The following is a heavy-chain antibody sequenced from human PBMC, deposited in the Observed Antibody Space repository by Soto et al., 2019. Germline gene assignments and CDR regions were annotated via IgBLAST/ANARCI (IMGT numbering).Heavy chain of an antibody. D-gene: IGHD6-13*01. Sequence: AETLSATFALSGGSFNCYYWSWIRQIPGKVLELIGEINHSGNTNYNPSLKSRVSIVADTSKSHFSLRLYYLTDADTDVDYLARAIGYERTWPVSRXNNCVDTGGRGTRVTVS. CDR2: INHSGNT. CDR1: GGSFNCYY. J-gene: IGHJ5*02. V-gene: IGHV4-34*01. CDR3: ARAIGYERTWPVSRXNNCVDT.